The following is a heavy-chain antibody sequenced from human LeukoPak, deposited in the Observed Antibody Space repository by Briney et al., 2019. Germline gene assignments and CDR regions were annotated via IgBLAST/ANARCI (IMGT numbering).Heavy chain of an antibody. CDR3: AKDPPRWVATTTQDY. V-gene: IGHV3-23*01. D-gene: IGHD5-24*01. J-gene: IGHJ4*02. Sequence: GGSLRLSCAASGFTFSSFAMSWVRQAPGKGLEWVSSISGSGGSTYYADSGKGRFTISRDNSKNKLYLQMNSLRAEDTAVYYCAKDPPRWVATTTQDYWGQGTLVTVSS. CDR2: ISGSGGST. CDR1: GFTFSSFA.